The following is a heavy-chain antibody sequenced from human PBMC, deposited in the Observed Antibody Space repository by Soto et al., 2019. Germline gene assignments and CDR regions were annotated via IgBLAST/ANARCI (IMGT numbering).Heavy chain of an antibody. CDR3: ARGLNDGYYYYGMDV. J-gene: IGHJ6*02. V-gene: IGHV1-69*06. Sequence: GASVKVSCKASGGTFSSYAISWVRQAPGQGLEWMGGIIPIFGTANYAQKFQGRVTITADKSTSTAYMELSSLRSEDTAEYYCARGLNDGYYYYGMDVWGQGTTVTVSS. CDR2: IIPIFGTA. CDR1: GGTFSSYA.